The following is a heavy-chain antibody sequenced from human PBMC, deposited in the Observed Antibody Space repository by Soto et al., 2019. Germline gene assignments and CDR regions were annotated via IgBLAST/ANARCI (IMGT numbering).Heavy chain of an antibody. D-gene: IGHD3-22*01. V-gene: IGHV3-23*01. CDR1: GFTFSSYA. J-gene: IGHJ4*02. Sequence: EVQLLESGGGLVQPGGSLRLSCAASGFTFSSYAMSWVRQAPGKGLEWVSAISGSGGSTYYADSVKGRFTISRDNSKNTLYLQMNSLRAEDTAVYYCAKDNREFRSGYYSGRGGFDYWGQGSLVTVSS. CDR2: ISGSGGST. CDR3: AKDNREFRSGYYSGRGGFDY.